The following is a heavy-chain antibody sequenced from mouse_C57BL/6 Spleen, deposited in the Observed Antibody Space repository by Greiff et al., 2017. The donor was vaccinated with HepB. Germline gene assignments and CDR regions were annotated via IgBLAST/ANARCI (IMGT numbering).Heavy chain of an antibody. Sequence: QVQLQQSEPELVKPGASVKISCKASGYAFSSSWMNWVKQRPGKGLEWIGRIYPGDGDTNYNGKFKGKATLTADKSSSTAYMQLSSLTSEDSAVYFCARWDDYDGFFAYWGQGTLVTVSA. D-gene: IGHD2-4*01. V-gene: IGHV1-82*01. CDR2: IYPGDGDT. J-gene: IGHJ3*01. CDR3: ARWDDYDGFFAY. CDR1: GYAFSSSW.